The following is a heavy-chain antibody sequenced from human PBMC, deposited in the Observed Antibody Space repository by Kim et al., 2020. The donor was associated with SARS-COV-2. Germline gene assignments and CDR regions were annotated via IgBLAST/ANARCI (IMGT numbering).Heavy chain of an antibody. Sequence: SETLSLTCTVSGGSISSSSYYWGWIRQPPGKGLEWIGSIYYSGSTYYNPSLKSRVTISVDTSKNQFSLKLSSVTAADTAVYYCARGYDSSGYYYPAYYFDYWGQGTLVTVSS. V-gene: IGHV4-39*01. CDR1: GGSISSSSYY. J-gene: IGHJ4*02. CDR3: ARGYDSSGYYYPAYYFDY. D-gene: IGHD3-22*01. CDR2: IYYSGST.